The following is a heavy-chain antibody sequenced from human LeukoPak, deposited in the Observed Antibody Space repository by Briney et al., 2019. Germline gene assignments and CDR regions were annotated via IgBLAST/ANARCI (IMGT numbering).Heavy chain of an antibody. CDR1: GFIFSTSW. CDR3: ATDGQSYCSSTSCYFAY. V-gene: IGHV3-7*01. J-gene: IGHJ4*02. D-gene: IGHD2-2*01. Sequence: PGGSLRLSCAASGFIFSTSWMTWVRQAPGKGMEWVANIKGDGSEKYYEDSVKGRFTISRDNAKNSLYLQMTSLTDEDTAVYYCATDGQSYCSSTSCYFAYWGQGTLVTVSS. CDR2: IKGDGSEK.